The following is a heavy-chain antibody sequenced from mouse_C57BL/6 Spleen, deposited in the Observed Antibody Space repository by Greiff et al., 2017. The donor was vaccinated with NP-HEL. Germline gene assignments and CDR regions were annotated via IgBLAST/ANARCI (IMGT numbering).Heavy chain of an antibody. Sequence: EVKLMESGPGLVKPSQSLSLTCSVTGYSITSGYYWNWIRQFPGNKLEWMGYISYDGSNNYNPSLKNRISITRDTSKNQFFLKLNSVTTEDTATYYCARAFYYSNYPWYFDVWGTGTTVTVSS. J-gene: IGHJ1*03. D-gene: IGHD2-5*01. CDR2: ISYDGSN. V-gene: IGHV3-6*01. CDR1: GYSITSGYY. CDR3: ARAFYYSNYPWYFDV.